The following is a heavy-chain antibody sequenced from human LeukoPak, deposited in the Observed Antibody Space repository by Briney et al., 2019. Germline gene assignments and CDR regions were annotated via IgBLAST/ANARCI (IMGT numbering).Heavy chain of an antibody. CDR1: GYSISSGYY. D-gene: IGHD4-11*01. CDR2: IYHSGST. Sequence: SETLSLTCTVSGYSISSGYYWGWIRQPPGKGLEWIGSIYHSGSTYYNPSLKSRVTISVDTSKNQFSLKLSSVTAADTAVYYCERGLPLPFDIWGQGTMVTVSS. J-gene: IGHJ3*02. CDR3: ERGLPLPFDI. V-gene: IGHV4-38-2*02.